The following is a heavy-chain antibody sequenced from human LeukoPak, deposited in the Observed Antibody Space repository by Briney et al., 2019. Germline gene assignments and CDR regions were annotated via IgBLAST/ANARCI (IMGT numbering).Heavy chain of an antibody. V-gene: IGHV7-4-1*02. Sequence: ASVKVSCKASGYTFTSYAMNWVRQAPGQGLEWMGWINTNTGNPTYAQGFTGRFVFSLDTSVGTAYLQISSLKAEDTAVYYCARDLYYYDSSGDIDPWGQGTLVTVSS. J-gene: IGHJ5*02. D-gene: IGHD3-22*01. CDR1: GYTFTSYA. CDR3: ARDLYYYDSSGDIDP. CDR2: INTNTGNP.